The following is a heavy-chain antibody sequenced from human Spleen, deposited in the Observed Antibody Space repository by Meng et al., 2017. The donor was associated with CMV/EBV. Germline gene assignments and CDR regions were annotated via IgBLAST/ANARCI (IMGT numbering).Heavy chain of an antibody. CDR1: GFTFSSHW. V-gene: IGHV3-74*01. Sequence: GGSLRLSCAASGFTFSSHWMHWVRQAPGKGLFWVSRIDSDGTSIRYVDSVEGRFTISRDNAKNSLYLQMNSLRAEDTAVYYCASSYCSSTSCYAFDIWGQGTMVTVSS. D-gene: IGHD2-2*01. J-gene: IGHJ3*02. CDR2: IDSDGTSI. CDR3: ASSYCSSTSCYAFDI.